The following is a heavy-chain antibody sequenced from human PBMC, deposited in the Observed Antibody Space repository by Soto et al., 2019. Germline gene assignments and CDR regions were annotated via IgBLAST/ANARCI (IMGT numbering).Heavy chain of an antibody. Sequence: QVQLQESGPGLVKPSETLSLTCTVSGGSVSSGSYYWSWIRQPPGKGLEWIGYIYYSGSTNYNPSLKSRVTISVDTSKNQFSLKLSSVTAADTAVYYCAASQWLVRRYYFDYWGQGTLVTVSS. CDR1: GGSVSSGSYY. D-gene: IGHD6-19*01. CDR3: AASQWLVRRYYFDY. V-gene: IGHV4-61*01. CDR2: IYYSGST. J-gene: IGHJ4*02.